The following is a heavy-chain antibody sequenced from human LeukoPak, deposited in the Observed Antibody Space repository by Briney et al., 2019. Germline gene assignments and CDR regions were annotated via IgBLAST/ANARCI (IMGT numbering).Heavy chain of an antibody. CDR3: ARLAAAGRFFDY. CDR1: GYTFTSYA. D-gene: IGHD6-13*01. J-gene: IGHJ4*02. V-gene: IGHV1-3*01. Sequence: ASVKVSCKASGYTFTSYAMHWVRQAPGQKLEWMGWINAGNGNTKYSQKFQGRVTITRDTSASTAYMELSSLRSEDTAVYYCARLAAAGRFFDYWGQGTLVTVSS. CDR2: INAGNGNT.